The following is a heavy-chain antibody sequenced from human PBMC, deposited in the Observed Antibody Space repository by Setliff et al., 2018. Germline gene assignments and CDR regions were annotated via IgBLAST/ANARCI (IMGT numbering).Heavy chain of an antibody. Sequence: PGGSLRLSCVVSGFSFSNYGMTWVRQAPGKGLEWISYISTSSGARYYADSVKGRFTISRDNSKNTLYLQMNSLRVEDTALYYCAKSSGSSSATNLEYLGPGTLVTVSS. J-gene: IGHJ4*02. CDR1: GFSFSNYG. D-gene: IGHD3-10*01. CDR3: AKSSGSSSATNLEY. CDR2: ISTSSGAR. V-gene: IGHV3-48*01.